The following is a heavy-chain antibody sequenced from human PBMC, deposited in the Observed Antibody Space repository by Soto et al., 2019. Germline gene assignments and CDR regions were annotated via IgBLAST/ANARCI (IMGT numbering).Heavy chain of an antibody. CDR3: ARSQQPGGYYYGMDV. J-gene: IGHJ6*02. V-gene: IGHV3-33*01. CDR2: IWYDGSNK. Sequence: QVQLVESGGGVVQPGRSLRLSCAASGFTFSSYGMHWVRQAPGKGLEWVAVIWYDGSNKYYADSVKGRFTISRDNSKNTLYLQMNSLRAEDTAVYYCARSQQPGGYYYGMDVWGQGTTVTVSS. D-gene: IGHD6-13*01. CDR1: GFTFSSYG.